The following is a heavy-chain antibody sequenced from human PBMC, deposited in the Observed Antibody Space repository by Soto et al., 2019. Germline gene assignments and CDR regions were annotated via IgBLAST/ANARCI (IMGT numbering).Heavy chain of an antibody. D-gene: IGHD2-21*01. V-gene: IGHV1-69*13. CDR2: FIPIFGTA. CDR1: GGTFSSYA. J-gene: IGHJ4*02. CDR3: ARSCRDGYNRPFDY. Sequence: GASVKVSCKACGGTFSSYAIRWVRQAPEQGLEWIVGFIPIFGTANYAQKFQRRVTITADESTSTAYMELSSLRAEDTALYCCARSCRDGYNRPFDYWGQGALVTVSS.